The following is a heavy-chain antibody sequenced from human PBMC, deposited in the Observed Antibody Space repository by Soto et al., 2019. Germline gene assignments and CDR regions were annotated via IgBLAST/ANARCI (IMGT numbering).Heavy chain of an antibody. D-gene: IGHD2-8*01. Sequence: QVQLEQSGAEVKKPGSSVKVSCKASGGTFRTAAVSWVRQAPGQGLEWMGGIMPVFRTPDYAQKFHGRVTITADESTCTAYMELSGLRSDDTAVYYYARDNDLPQLGVNYYFILDFWGQGTTIAVYS. CDR2: IMPVFRTP. CDR1: GGTFRTAA. CDR3: ARDNDLPQLGVNYYFILDF. J-gene: IGHJ6*02. V-gene: IGHV1-69*12.